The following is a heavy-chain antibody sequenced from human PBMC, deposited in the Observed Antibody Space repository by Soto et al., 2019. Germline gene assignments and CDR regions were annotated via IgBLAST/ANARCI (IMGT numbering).Heavy chain of an antibody. J-gene: IGHJ5*02. CDR2: IYYSGGT. Sequence: QVQLQESGPGLVRPSQTLSLSCTVSGGSISNSANHWSSIRQHPGEGLEWIGYIYYSGGTYYSPSLKGRVTMSIDASKNQFSLKLSSVTAADTAVYYCAKGVRGVPNWFDPWGQGTLVTVSS. CDR3: AKGVRGVPNWFDP. D-gene: IGHD3-10*01. CDR1: GGSISNSANH. V-gene: IGHV4-31*03.